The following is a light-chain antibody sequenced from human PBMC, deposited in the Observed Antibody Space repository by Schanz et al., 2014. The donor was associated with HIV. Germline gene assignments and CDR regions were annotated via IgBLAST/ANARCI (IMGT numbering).Light chain of an antibody. CDR3: QQCVTYPYS. CDR2: QAS. J-gene: IGKJ2*03. CDR1: QTIYSW. Sequence: IQMTQSPSTVSTSVGDRVTITCRASQTIYSWLAWYQQKPGRAPNLLIYQASTLETGVPSRFSGSGSGTQFTLTISGLQPDDFATYYCQQCVTYPYSFGQGTKLDIK. V-gene: IGKV1-5*03.